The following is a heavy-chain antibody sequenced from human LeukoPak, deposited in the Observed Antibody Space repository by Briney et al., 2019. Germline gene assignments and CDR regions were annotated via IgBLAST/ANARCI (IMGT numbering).Heavy chain of an antibody. D-gene: IGHD6-19*01. V-gene: IGHV4-34*01. CDR1: GGSFSGYY. CDR3: ARGRYSSGWYSVYYMDV. CDR2: INHSGST. Sequence: SETLSLTCAVYGGSFSGYYWSWIRQPPGKGLEWIGEINHSGSTNYNPSLKSRVTISVDTSKNQFSLKLSSMTAADTAVYYCARGRYSSGWYSVYYMDVWGKGTTVTVSS. J-gene: IGHJ6*03.